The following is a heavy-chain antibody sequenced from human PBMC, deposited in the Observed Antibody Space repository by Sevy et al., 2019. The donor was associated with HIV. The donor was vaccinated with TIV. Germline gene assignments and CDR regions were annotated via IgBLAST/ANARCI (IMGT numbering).Heavy chain of an antibody. Sequence: SETLSLTCTVSGGSISSGSYYWSWIRQPAGKGLEWIGRIYTSGSTNYNTSLKSRVTISVDTSKNQFSLKLSSVTAADTAVYYCAREWPGAVAALHFDYWGQGTLVTVSS. CDR3: AREWPGAVAALHFDY. CDR2: IYTSGST. CDR1: GGSISSGSYY. J-gene: IGHJ4*02. V-gene: IGHV4-61*02. D-gene: IGHD6-19*01.